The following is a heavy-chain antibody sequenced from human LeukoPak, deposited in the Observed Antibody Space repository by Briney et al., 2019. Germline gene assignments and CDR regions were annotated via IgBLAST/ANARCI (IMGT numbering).Heavy chain of an antibody. V-gene: IGHV1-69*13. CDR3: AREGSDYGGSRGLDY. CDR2: IIPIFGTA. CDR1: GGTFSSYA. J-gene: IGHJ4*02. Sequence: SVKVSCKASGGTFSSYAISWVRQAPGQGLEWMGGIIPIFGTANYAQKFQGGVTITADESTCTAYMELSSLRSEDTAVYYCAREGSDYGGSRGLDYWGQGTLVTVSS. D-gene: IGHD4-23*01.